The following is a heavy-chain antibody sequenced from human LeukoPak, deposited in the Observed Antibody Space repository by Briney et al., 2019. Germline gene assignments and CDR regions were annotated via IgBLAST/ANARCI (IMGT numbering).Heavy chain of an antibody. CDR2: FIPIFGAA. D-gene: IGHD6-13*01. CDR1: GDTIISFA. J-gene: IGHJ5*02. CDR3: ARDRFSGIAEVGAMGWNWFEP. V-gene: IGHV1-69*13. Sequence: SVKVSCKASGDTIISFASSWLRQAPGEGLEWMGGFIPIFGAATYAQKFQARVRITSDESTFTSYMDLSSLKSEDTAVYYCARDRFSGIAEVGAMGWNWFEPWGQGTLVTVSS.